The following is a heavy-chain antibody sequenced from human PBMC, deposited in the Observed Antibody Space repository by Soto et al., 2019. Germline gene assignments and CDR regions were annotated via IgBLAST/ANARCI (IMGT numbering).Heavy chain of an antibody. J-gene: IGHJ5*02. V-gene: IGHV1-2*02. CDR3: ARKHSLDYIRWGLDP. CDR2: INPKSDDT. Sequence: SVKVSCKASGYPFSDNQIHWLRRAPGQGLEWMGRINPKSDDTNYAQKFQGRVTMTRDTSIDTAYLELTGLTSDDTATYYCARKHSLDYIRWGLDPWGQGTLVTVSS. CDR1: GYPFSDNQ. D-gene: IGHD4-4*01.